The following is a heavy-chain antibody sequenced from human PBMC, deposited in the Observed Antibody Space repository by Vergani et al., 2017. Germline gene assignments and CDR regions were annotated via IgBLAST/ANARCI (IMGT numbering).Heavy chain of an antibody. D-gene: IGHD6-13*01. CDR3: VTGRGIY. CDR1: GYTFNSYD. Sequence: QVQLAQSGAEVKKPGASVKVSCKAAGYTFNSYDINWVRQATGQGLEWMGWMNPNSGNTGYAQKFQGRVTMTRKTSIITTYMELSSLRSDDTAVYYCVTGRGIYWGQGTLVTVSS. J-gene: IGHJ4*02. V-gene: IGHV1-8*01. CDR2: MNPNSGNT.